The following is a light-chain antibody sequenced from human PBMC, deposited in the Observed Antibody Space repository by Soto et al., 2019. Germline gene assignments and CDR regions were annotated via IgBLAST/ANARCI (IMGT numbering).Light chain of an antibody. J-gene: IGKJ1*01. Sequence: DIQTTQSPSTLSASVGDRVTITCRASPVISNWLAWYQQKPGKAPKLLIFDAFSLESGVPLRFSGSGSGTEFNLTISRLQPEDFATYDCQQYYTYSWTFGQGTKVDIK. CDR2: DAF. CDR1: PVISNW. V-gene: IGKV1-5*01. CDR3: QQYYTYSWT.